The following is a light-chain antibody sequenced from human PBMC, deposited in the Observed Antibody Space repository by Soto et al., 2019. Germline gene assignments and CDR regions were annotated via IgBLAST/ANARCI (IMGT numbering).Light chain of an antibody. V-gene: IGKV1-5*03. CDR2: KAS. CDR3: QQYNGFGR. J-gene: IGKJ1*01. CDR1: QTISSW. Sequence: DIQMTQSPSALSGTVGDRVTITCRASQTISSWLAWYQQKPGKAPKLLIYKASSLQSGVPSRFSGSGSGTEFTLTISSLDPDDFATYYCQQYNGFGRFGQGTRWIS.